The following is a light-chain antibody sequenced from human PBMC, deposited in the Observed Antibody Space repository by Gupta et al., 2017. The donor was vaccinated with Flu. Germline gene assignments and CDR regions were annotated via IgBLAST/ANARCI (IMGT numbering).Light chain of an antibody. V-gene: IGLV2-11*01. CDR2: GVT. CDR3: CAYAGTVTFV. Sequence: GTISGTGGSSEVGNYDYGYWYQQHPDKAAKLMIYGVTERPSGVPERFSGSKSGKTASLTISGLQAEDEACYYCCAYAGTVTFVFGGGTKLTVL. CDR1: SSEVGNYDY. J-gene: IGLJ2*01.